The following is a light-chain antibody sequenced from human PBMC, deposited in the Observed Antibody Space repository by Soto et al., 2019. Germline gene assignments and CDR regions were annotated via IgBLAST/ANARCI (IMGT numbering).Light chain of an antibody. CDR1: QIVRSDY. Sequence: IVLTQSPHTLSLSPLHRATLAGRASQIVRSDYFARSQQKPGQAPRVIIFGVSTRATGVPDRVSGSGSGTDFTLTISRLEPEDFALYYCQQYGNSPLTFGGGT. V-gene: IGKV3-20*01. CDR2: GVS. J-gene: IGKJ4*01. CDR3: QQYGNSPLT.